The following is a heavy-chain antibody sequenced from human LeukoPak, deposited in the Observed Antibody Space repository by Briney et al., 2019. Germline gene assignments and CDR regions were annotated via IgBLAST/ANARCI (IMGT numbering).Heavy chain of an antibody. J-gene: IGHJ3*02. CDR3: ANYVAFDI. CDR1: GFTFSNYG. CDR2: ISSSWTTI. D-gene: IGHD3-16*01. Sequence: GGSLRLSCAASGFTFSNYGMNWVRQAPGKGLEWVSYISSSWTTIYSADSVKGRFTSSRDNAKKSLYLQMNSLRAEDTAVYYCANYVAFDIWGQGTMVTVSS. V-gene: IGHV3-48*01.